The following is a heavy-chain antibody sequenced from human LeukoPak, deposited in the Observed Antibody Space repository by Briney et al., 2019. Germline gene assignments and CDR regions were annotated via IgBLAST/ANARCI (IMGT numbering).Heavy chain of an antibody. J-gene: IGHJ1*01. CDR3: AKDGVGDSSGYYLLEH. V-gene: IGHV3-23*01. CDR1: GFTFTSYA. D-gene: IGHD3-22*01. CDR2: MSVSGGST. Sequence: GGSLRLSCAASGFTFTSYAMSWVRRAPGKGLEWVSAMSVSGGSTYYADSVKGRFTVSRDNSKNTLYLEMKSLRGEDTAVYYCAKDGVGDSSGYYLLEHWGQGTLVTVSS.